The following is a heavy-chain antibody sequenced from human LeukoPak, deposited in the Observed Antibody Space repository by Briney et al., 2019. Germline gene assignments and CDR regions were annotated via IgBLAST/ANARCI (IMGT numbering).Heavy chain of an antibody. D-gene: IGHD5-24*01. CDR1: GFTFSSYE. Sequence: PGGSLRLSCAASGFTFSSYEMNWVRQAPGKGLEWVSYISSSGSTIYYADSVKGRFTISRDNAKNSLYLQMNGLRAEDTAVYYCARARWLQILGAFDIWGQGTMVTVSS. J-gene: IGHJ3*02. V-gene: IGHV3-48*03. CDR3: ARARWLQILGAFDI. CDR2: ISSSGSTI.